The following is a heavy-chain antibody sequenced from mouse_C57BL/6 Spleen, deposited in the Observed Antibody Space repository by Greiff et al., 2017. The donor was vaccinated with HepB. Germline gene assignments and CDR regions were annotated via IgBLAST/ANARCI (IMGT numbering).Heavy chain of an antibody. CDR3: ARWGLYYAMDY. D-gene: IGHD6-1*01. Sequence: VQLQQSGAELVMPGASVKLSCKASGYTFTSYWMHWVKQRPGQGLEWIGEIDPSDSYTNYNQKFKGKSTLTVYKSSSTAYMQLSSLTSEDSAVYYCARWGLYYAMDYWGQGTSVTVSS. V-gene: IGHV1-69*01. CDR2: IDPSDSYT. J-gene: IGHJ4*01. CDR1: GYTFTSYW.